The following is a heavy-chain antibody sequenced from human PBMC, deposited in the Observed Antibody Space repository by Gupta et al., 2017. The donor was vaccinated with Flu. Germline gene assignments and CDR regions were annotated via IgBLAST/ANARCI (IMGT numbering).Heavy chain of an antibody. J-gene: IGHJ4*02. CDR1: GFSFSDYW. Sequence: EVQLVESGGGLVQPGGSLRLHCAASGFSFSDYWMNWVRQAPGTGLEGVANINQDGTTKNYVDSLKGRFTVSRDNAKNSLYLQMDSLRAEDTAVYFCARNRGWEQFDYWGQGTLVTVSS. D-gene: IGHD5-24*01. V-gene: IGHV3-7*01. CDR2: INQDGTTK. CDR3: ARNRGWEQFDY.